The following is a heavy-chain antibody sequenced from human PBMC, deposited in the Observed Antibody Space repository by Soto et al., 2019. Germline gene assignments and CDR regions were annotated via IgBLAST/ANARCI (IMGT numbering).Heavy chain of an antibody. CDR1: GGTFSSYA. J-gene: IGHJ4*02. CDR3: AKGVGATDY. CDR2: ISGSGGST. V-gene: IGHV3-23*04. D-gene: IGHD1-26*01. Sequence: VQLVQSGAEVKKPGSSVKVSCKASGGTFSSYAMSWVRQAPGKGLEWVSAISGSGGSTYYADSVKGRFTISRDNSKNTLYLQMNSLRAEDTAVYYCAKGVGATDYWGQGTLVTVSS.